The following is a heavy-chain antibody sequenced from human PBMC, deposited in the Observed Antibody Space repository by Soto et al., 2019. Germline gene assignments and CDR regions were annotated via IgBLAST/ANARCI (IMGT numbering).Heavy chain of an antibody. CDR2: IYYSGST. D-gene: IGHD3-22*01. CDR1: GGSISSSSYY. Sequence: SETLSLTCTVSGGSISSSSYYWGWIRQPPGKGLEWIGSIYYSGSTHYNPSLRSRVTISVDTSKNQFSLKLSSVTAADTAVYYCARGQDYYESSGYYFDYWGQGTLVTVSS. J-gene: IGHJ4*02. CDR3: ARGQDYYESSGYYFDY. V-gene: IGHV4-39*07.